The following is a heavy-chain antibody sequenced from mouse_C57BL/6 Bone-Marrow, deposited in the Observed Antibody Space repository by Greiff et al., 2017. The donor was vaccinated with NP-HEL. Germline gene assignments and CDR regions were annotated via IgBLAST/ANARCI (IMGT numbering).Heavy chain of an antibody. CDR2: ISSGGSYT. J-gene: IGHJ1*03. D-gene: IGHD1-1*01. Sequence: EVQRVESGGDLVKPGGSLKLSCAASGFTFSSYGMSWVRQTPDKRLEWVATISSGGSYTYYPASVKGRFTISRDTAKNTLYLQMSSLKSEDTAMYYCARHGYYGSSYWYFDVWGTGTTVTVSS. CDR3: ARHGYYGSSYWYFDV. CDR1: GFTFSSYG. V-gene: IGHV5-6*01.